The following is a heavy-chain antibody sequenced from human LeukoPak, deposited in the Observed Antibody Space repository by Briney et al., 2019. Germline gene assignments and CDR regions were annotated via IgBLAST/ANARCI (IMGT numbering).Heavy chain of an antibody. CDR2: INPGGSSI. Sequence: QPGGSLRLSCAASGFTFSSYWMHWARQVPGKGLVWVSRINPGGSSIAYADSVKGRFTISRDNAKNTLYLQMDSLRAEDTAVYYCARSNQADDYWGQGTLVTVSS. V-gene: IGHV3-74*01. J-gene: IGHJ4*02. CDR1: GFTFSSYW. D-gene: IGHD1-14*01. CDR3: ARSNQADDY.